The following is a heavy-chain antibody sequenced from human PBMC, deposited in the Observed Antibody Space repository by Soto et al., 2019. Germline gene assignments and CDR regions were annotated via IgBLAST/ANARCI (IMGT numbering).Heavy chain of an antibody. CDR1: GFPFTSYG. J-gene: IGHJ4*02. V-gene: IGHV3-30*03. D-gene: IGHD3-10*01. CDR2: ISYDGCDK. CDR3: VGGQYYFDY. Sequence: QVQLVESGGGVVQPGRSLRLSCAASGFPFTSYGMHWVREGPDKGLEWVAIISYDGCDKYYADSVKGRFTISRDNSKNTLYLQMNSLRPEDTALYYCVGGQYYFDYRGQGTLVIVSS.